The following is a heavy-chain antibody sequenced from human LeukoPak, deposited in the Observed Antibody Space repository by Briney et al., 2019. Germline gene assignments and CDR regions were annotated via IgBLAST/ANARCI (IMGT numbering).Heavy chain of an antibody. J-gene: IGHJ6*04. CDR1: GFTFSNYV. Sequence: PGGSLRLSCAASGFTFSNYVMQWVRQAPGKGLEWVSVIYSGGSTYYADSVKGRFTISRDNSKNTLYLQMNSLRAEDTAVYYCARDIGRSGWFSMDVWGKGTTVTISS. D-gene: IGHD6-19*01. CDR2: IYSGGST. CDR3: ARDIGRSGWFSMDV. V-gene: IGHV3-66*01.